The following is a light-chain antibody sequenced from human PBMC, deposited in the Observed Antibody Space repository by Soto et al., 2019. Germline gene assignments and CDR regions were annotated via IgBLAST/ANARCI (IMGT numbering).Light chain of an antibody. CDR1: QSVSSSF. Sequence: EIVLTQSPGTLSLSPGERATLSCRASQSVSSSFLAWYQQKPGQAPRLLIYGASSRATGIPDRFSGSGSGKDFTLTISRLEPDDFAVYYCQQYDNSHWTVCQGTKVEIK. CDR2: GAS. CDR3: QQYDNSHWT. J-gene: IGKJ1*01. V-gene: IGKV3-20*01.